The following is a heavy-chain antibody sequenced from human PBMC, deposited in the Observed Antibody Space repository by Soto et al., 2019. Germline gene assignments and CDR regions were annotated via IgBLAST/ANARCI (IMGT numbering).Heavy chain of an antibody. CDR3: ARGRQDPTRKYSSGWYDFDY. V-gene: IGHV1-8*01. D-gene: IGHD6-19*01. J-gene: IGHJ4*02. CDR1: GYTFTSYD. Sequence: ASVKVSCKASGYTFTSYDINWVRQATGQGLEWMGWMNPNSGNTGYAQKFQGRVTMTRNTSISTAYMELSSLRSEDTAVYYCARGRQDPTRKYSSGWYDFDYWGQGTLVTV. CDR2: MNPNSGNT.